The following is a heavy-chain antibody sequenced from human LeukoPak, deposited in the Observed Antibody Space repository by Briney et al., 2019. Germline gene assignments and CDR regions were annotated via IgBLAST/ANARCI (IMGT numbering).Heavy chain of an antibody. CDR1: GLTVSSSW. V-gene: IGHV3-74*01. Sequence: GGSLRLSCEASGLTVSSSWMHWVRQTPGKGLVWVSRINGDGSSTSYADSVKGRFTISKENAKNTLYLQMNSLGAEDTAVYYCARGSYGFGNFDYWGQGTLVTVSS. CDR3: ARGSYGFGNFDY. J-gene: IGHJ4*02. CDR2: INGDGSST. D-gene: IGHD5-18*01.